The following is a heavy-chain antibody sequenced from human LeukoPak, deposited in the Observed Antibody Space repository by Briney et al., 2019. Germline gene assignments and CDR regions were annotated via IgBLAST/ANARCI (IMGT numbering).Heavy chain of an antibody. CDR2: IYPGDSDT. CDR3: ATAAGNYYYYMDV. Sequence: GESLKISCKGSGYSFTSYWIGWVRQMPGKGLEWMGIIYPGDSDTRYSPSFQGQVTISADKSISTAYLQWSSLKASGTAMYYCATAAGNYYYYMDVWGKGTTVTVSS. CDR1: GYSFTSYW. J-gene: IGHJ6*03. V-gene: IGHV5-51*01. D-gene: IGHD6-25*01.